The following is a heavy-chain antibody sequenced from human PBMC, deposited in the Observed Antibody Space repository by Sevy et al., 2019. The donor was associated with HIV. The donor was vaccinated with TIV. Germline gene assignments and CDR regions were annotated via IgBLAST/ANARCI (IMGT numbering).Heavy chain of an antibody. CDR3: AKHYIHDIADGWYFDL. D-gene: IGHD6-13*01. CDR2: ISGGGGGK. CDR1: DFTFNNYA. Sequence: GGSLRLSCAASDFTFNNYAMSWVRQAPGKGLEGKGLEWVSTISGGGGGKYYADSVRGRFTNSRDNSKNTLYLQVNILRVEDTVVYYCAKHYIHDIADGWYFDLWGRGTLVTVSS. J-gene: IGHJ2*01. V-gene: IGHV3-23*01.